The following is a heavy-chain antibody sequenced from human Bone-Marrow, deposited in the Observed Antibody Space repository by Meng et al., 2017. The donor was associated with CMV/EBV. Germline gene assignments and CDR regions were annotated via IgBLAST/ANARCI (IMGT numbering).Heavy chain of an antibody. CDR3: ARTKREYQLLLGYYYYGMDV. CDR2: IHPQRGYT. Sequence: ASVKVSCKASGYTFTAHFFHWVRQAPGQGLEWMGWIHPQRGYTNYAQQFQGRLTLTSDTSINTGYMELSRLRSDDTAVYYCARTKREYQLLLGYYYYGMDVWGQGTTVTVSS. J-gene: IGHJ6*02. D-gene: IGHD2-2*01. V-gene: IGHV1-2*02. CDR1: GYTFTAHF.